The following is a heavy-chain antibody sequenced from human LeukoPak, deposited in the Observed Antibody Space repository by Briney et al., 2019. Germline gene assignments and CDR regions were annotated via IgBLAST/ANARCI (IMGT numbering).Heavy chain of an antibody. CDR3: AVYYYDSSGYYQASY. J-gene: IGHJ4*02. D-gene: IGHD3-22*01. CDR2: MNPNSGNT. Sequence: GASVKVSCKASGYTFTSYDINWVRQATGQGLEWMGWMNPNSGNTGYAQKFQGRVTMTRNTSISTAYMELSSLRSEDTAVYYCAVYYYDSSGYYQASYWGQGTLVTVSS. V-gene: IGHV1-8*01. CDR1: GYTFTSYD.